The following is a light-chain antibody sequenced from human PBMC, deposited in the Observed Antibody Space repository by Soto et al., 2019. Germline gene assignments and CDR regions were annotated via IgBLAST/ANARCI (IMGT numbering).Light chain of an antibody. CDR2: GAS. Sequence: EIVMTQSPATLSVSPGERATLSCRASHNINGNLAWYQQKPGQAPRLLIIGASTRATGVPARVSGSGSWTEFTLTISSLQSEDFVIYFCQQYQDWPPLTFGGGTKVEIK. CDR1: HNINGN. J-gene: IGKJ4*01. CDR3: QQYQDWPPLT. V-gene: IGKV3-15*01.